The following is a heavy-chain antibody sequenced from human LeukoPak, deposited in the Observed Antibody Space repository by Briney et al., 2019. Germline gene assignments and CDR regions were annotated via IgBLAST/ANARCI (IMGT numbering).Heavy chain of an antibody. J-gene: IGHJ6*03. V-gene: IGHV3-21*01. CDR3: ARYYGSGSFPPYYYYMDV. CDR1: GFTFSSYS. D-gene: IGHD3-10*01. Sequence: GGSLRLSCAASGFTFSSYSMNWVREAPGKGLEWVSSISSSSSYIYYADSVTGRFTISRDNAKNSLYLQMNSLRAEDTAVYYCARYYGSGSFPPYYYYMDVWGKGTTVTVSS. CDR2: ISSSSSYI.